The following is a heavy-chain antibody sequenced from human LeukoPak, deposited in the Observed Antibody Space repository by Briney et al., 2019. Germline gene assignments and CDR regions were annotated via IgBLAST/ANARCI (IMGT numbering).Heavy chain of an antibody. D-gene: IGHD3-10*01. CDR2: IYYSGST. V-gene: IGHV4-31*03. CDR3: ARDPYYGSGSPL. Sequence: SETLSLTCTVSGGSISSGSYYWSWIRQPAGKGLEWIGYIYYSGSTYYNPSLKSRVTISVDTSKNQFSLKLSSVTAADTAVYYCARDPYYGSGSPLWGQGTLVTVSS. CDR1: GGSISSGSYY. J-gene: IGHJ4*02.